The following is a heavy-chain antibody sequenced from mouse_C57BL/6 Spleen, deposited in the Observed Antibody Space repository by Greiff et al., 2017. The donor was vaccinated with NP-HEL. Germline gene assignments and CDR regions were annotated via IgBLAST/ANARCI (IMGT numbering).Heavy chain of an antibody. D-gene: IGHD1-1*01. V-gene: IGHV1-69*01. J-gene: IGHJ1*03. CDR1: GYTFTSYW. CDR3: ARSSYYGSRVLVV. CDR2: IDPSDSYT. Sequence: QVQLQQPGAELVMPGASVKLSCKASGYTFTSYWMHWVKQRPGQGLEWIGEIDPSDSYTNYNQKFKGKSTLTVDKSSSTAYMQLSSLTSEDSAVYSCARSSYYGSRVLVVWGTGTTVTVSS.